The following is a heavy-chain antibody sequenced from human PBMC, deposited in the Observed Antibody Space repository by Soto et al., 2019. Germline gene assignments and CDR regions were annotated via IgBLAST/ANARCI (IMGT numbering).Heavy chain of an antibody. D-gene: IGHD6-13*01. J-gene: IGHJ3*02. V-gene: IGHV5-51*01. Sequence: PGESLKISCKGSGYNFANYWIGWVRQMPGKGLEWTGMIFPGGSDTKNSPSLQGQITMSVDKSDSSAYLQWRSLKASDTAMYYCAAGYTTGPDAFDIWGQGTMVTVSS. CDR2: IFPGGSDT. CDR1: GYNFANYW. CDR3: AAGYTTGPDAFDI.